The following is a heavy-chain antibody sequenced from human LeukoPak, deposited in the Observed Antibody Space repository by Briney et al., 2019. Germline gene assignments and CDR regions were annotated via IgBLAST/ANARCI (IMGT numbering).Heavy chain of an antibody. J-gene: IGHJ4*02. D-gene: IGHD2-15*01. Sequence: PGGSLRLSCAASGFTFSSYAMHWVRQAPGKGLEWVAVISYDGSNKYYADSVKGRFTISRDNSKNTLYLQMNSLGAEDTAVYYCARATIVVVVAAPGYWGQGTLVTVSS. CDR2: ISYDGSNK. CDR3: ARATIVVVVAAPGY. CDR1: GFTFSSYA. V-gene: IGHV3-30-3*01.